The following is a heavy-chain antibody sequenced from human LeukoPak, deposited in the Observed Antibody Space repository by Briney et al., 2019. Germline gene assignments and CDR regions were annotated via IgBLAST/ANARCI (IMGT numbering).Heavy chain of an antibody. D-gene: IGHD6-6*01. CDR2: ISPTGSTT. V-gene: IGHV3-74*01. CDR1: GFSFSGHW. Sequence: GGSLRLSCIASGFSFSGHWMHWARQLPGKGLVWVSRISPTGSTTSYADSVKGRFTVSRDNAKNTLYQQVNNLRAEDTAVYYCARGPNSNWSGLDFWGQGTLLTVSS. J-gene: IGHJ4*02. CDR3: ARGPNSNWSGLDF.